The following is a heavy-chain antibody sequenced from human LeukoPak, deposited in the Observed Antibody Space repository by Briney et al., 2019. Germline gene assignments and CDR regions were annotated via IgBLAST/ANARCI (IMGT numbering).Heavy chain of an antibody. CDR2: ISGSGGST. J-gene: IGHJ6*02. CDR1: GFTFSSYA. Sequence: PGGSLRLSCAASGFTFSSYAMSWVRQAPGKGLEWVSAISGSGGSTYYADSVKGRFTISRDNSKNTLYLQMNSLRAEDTAVYYCAKDSVRGKYYYYYGMDVWGQGTTVTVSS. D-gene: IGHD3-10*01. CDR3: AKDSVRGKYYYYYGMDV. V-gene: IGHV3-23*01.